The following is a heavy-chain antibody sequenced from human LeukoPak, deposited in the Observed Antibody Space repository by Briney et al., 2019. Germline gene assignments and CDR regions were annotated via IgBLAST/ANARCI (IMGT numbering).Heavy chain of an antibody. J-gene: IGHJ4*02. Sequence: GASVKVSCKASGYTFTSYYMHWVRQAPGQGLEWMGIINPSGGSTSYARKFQGRVTMTRDTSTSTVYMELRSLRSEDTAVYYCAREVGYYGSGSYWGQGTLVTVSS. CDR3: AREVGYYGSGSY. CDR2: INPSGGST. D-gene: IGHD3-10*01. V-gene: IGHV1-46*01. CDR1: GYTFTSYY.